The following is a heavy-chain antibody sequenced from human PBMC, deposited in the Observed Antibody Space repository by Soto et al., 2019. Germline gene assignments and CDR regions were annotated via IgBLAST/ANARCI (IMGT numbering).Heavy chain of an antibody. CDR2: MRGSGGDT. D-gene: IGHD3-22*01. J-gene: IGHJ4*02. V-gene: IGHV3-23*01. CDR3: AKGHSNSYYYLDL. CDR1: GFTFSLRA. Sequence: EVQVLASGGGLVQPGGSLRLSCAASGFTFSLRAMSWVRQAPGKGLEWVSRMRGSGGDTYAADSGEGRFTISRDNSKNTLYLQMTSLRVEDTAVYYCAKGHSNSYYYLDLWGQGTLVTVYS.